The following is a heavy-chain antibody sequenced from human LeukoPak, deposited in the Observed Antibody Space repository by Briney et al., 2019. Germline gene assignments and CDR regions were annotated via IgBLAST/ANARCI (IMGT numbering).Heavy chain of an antibody. CDR1: GFTFSSYG. CDR3: ARGHIVVVTAIEYGGLDY. D-gene: IGHD2-21*02. Sequence: GGSLRLSCAASGFTFSSYGMSWVRQAPGKGLEWVSAISGSGGSTYYADSVKGRFTISRDNSKNTLYLQMNSLRAEDTAVYYCARGHIVVVTAIEYGGLDYWGQGTLVTVSS. V-gene: IGHV3-23*01. J-gene: IGHJ4*02. CDR2: ISGSGGST.